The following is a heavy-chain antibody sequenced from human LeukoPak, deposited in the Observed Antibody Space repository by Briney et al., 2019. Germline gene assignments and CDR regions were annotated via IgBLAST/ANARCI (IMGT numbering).Heavy chain of an antibody. V-gene: IGHV1-8*01. J-gene: IGHJ4*02. Sequence: ASVKVSCKASGYTFTSYDINWVRQATGQGLEWMGWLNPNSGNTGYAQKFQGRVTLTRNTSISTAYMELSSLRSEDAAVYYCARGLGRTAMVTRGEVRFDYWGQGTLVTVSS. D-gene: IGHD5-18*01. CDR2: LNPNSGNT. CDR1: GYTFTSYD. CDR3: ARGLGRTAMVTRGEVRFDY.